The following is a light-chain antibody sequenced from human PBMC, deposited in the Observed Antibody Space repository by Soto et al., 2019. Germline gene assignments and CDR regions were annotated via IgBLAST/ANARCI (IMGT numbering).Light chain of an antibody. Sequence: EIVLTQSPGTLSLSPGERATLSCRASQSVSSGFLAWYQQKPGQAPRLLIYGASSRATGIPDRFSGSGSGTDFTLTNSRLEPEDFAVYYCQQYGRSVTFGGGTKVEIK. CDR3: QQYGRSVT. CDR2: GAS. CDR1: QSVSSGF. V-gene: IGKV3-20*01. J-gene: IGKJ4*01.